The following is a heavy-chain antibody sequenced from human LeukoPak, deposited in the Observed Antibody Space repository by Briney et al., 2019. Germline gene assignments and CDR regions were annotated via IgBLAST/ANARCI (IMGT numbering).Heavy chain of an antibody. J-gene: IGHJ4*02. V-gene: IGHV3-30*02. D-gene: IGHD4-17*01. CDR3: ARDPLLTTVTTLGFLYYFDY. CDR2: IRHDGSNK. Sequence: PGGSLRLSCAASGFTFSSYGMHWVRQAPGKGLEWVALIRHDGSNKYYADSVKGRFTISRDNSKNTLYLQMNSLRAEDTAVYYCARDPLLTTVTTLGFLYYFDYWGQGTLVTVSS. CDR1: GFTFSSYG.